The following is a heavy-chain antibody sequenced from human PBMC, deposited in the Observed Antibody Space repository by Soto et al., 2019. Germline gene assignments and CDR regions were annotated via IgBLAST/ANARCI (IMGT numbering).Heavy chain of an antibody. CDR1: GFSFSDFY. CDR3: YATAVVPRDY. J-gene: IGHJ4*02. V-gene: IGHV3-11*01. CDR2: ISSGSGSTI. Sequence: GGSLRLSCAASGFSFSDFYMSWVRQAPGKGLEWLSYISSGSGSTIYYADSVKGRFTISRDNAENSLYLQMNSLRAEDTALYYCYATAVVPRDYWGQGTLVTVSS. D-gene: IGHD2-2*01.